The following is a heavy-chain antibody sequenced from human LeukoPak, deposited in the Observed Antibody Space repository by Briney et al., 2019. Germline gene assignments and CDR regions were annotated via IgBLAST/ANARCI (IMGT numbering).Heavy chain of an antibody. J-gene: IGHJ4*02. CDR3: ARDDDYADY. CDR2: IIPIFGTA. D-gene: IGHD4-17*01. CDR1: GGTFISYA. Sequence: ASVKVSCKASGGTFISYAISWVRQAPGQGLEWMGGIIPIFGTANYAQKFQGRVTITADKSTSTAYMKLSSLRSDDTAMYYCARDDDYADYWGQGTLVTVSS. V-gene: IGHV1-69*06.